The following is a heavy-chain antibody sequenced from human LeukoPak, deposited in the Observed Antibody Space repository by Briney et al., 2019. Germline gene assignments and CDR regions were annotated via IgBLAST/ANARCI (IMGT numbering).Heavy chain of an antibody. CDR3: ARHPPLVVSFFDY. V-gene: IGHV4-59*08. CDR1: GGSISSYY. D-gene: IGHD2-2*01. J-gene: IGHJ4*02. Sequence: PSETLSLTCTVSGGSISSYYWSWIRQPPGKGLEWIGYIYYSGSTNYNPSLKSRVTISVDTSKNQFSLKLSSVTAADTAVYYCARHPPLVVSFFDYWGQGTLVTVSS. CDR2: IYYSGST.